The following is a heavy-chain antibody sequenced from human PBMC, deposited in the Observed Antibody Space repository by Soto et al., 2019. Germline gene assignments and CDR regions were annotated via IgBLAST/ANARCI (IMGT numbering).Heavy chain of an antibody. V-gene: IGHV1-46*01. CDR3: ARVRRSSGYYYGY. Sequence: ATVKVSCNASGDTFTSYYLHWVRQAPGQGLEWMGIINPSGGSTSYAQKFQGRVTMTRDTSTSKVYMELSSLRAEDTAVYYCARVRRSSGYYYGYWGQGTPVTVSS. CDR2: INPSGGST. J-gene: IGHJ4*02. CDR1: GDTFTSYY. D-gene: IGHD3-22*01.